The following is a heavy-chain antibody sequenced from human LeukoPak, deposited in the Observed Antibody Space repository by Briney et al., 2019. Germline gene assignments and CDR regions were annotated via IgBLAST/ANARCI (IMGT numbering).Heavy chain of an antibody. J-gene: IGHJ5*02. CDR3: ARWGVVAAYNWFDP. CDR2: IYYSGST. Sequence: PSETLSLTCTVSGGSVSSGSYYWSWIRQPPGKGLEWIGYIYYSGSTNYNPSLKSRVTISVDTSKNQFSLKLSSVTAADTAVYYCARWGVVAAYNWFDPWGQGTLVTVSS. D-gene: IGHD3-22*01. CDR1: GGSVSSGSYY. V-gene: IGHV4-61*01.